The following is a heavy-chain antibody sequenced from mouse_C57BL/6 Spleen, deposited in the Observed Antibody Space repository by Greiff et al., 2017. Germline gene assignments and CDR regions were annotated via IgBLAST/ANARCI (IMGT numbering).Heavy chain of an antibody. CDR2: ISSGGDYI. J-gene: IGHJ4*01. CDR3: TRERAPYAMDY. V-gene: IGHV5-9-1*02. D-gene: IGHD3-1*01. Sequence: EVKVVESGEGLVKPGGSLKLSCAASGFTFSSSAMSWVRQTTEKRLEWVAYISSGGDYIYYADTVKGRFTISRDNARNNLYLQMSSLKSEDTAMYYGTRERAPYAMDYWGEGTSVTVSS. CDR1: GFTFSSSA.